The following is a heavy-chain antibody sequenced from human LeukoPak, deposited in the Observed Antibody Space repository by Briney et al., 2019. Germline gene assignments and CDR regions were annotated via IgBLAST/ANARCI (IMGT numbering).Heavy chain of an antibody. J-gene: IGHJ3*02. CDR2: IRYDGSTK. V-gene: IGHV3-30*02. Sequence: PGGPLRLSCAASGFSFSSYGMHWVRQAPGKGLEWVAFIRYDGSTKYYADSVKGRFTISRGNSKNTLYLQMNSLRAEDTTVYYCAKPQDSGSSPYPGAFDIWGQGTMVTVSS. CDR3: AKPQDSGSSPYPGAFDI. CDR1: GFSFSSYG. D-gene: IGHD2-21*01.